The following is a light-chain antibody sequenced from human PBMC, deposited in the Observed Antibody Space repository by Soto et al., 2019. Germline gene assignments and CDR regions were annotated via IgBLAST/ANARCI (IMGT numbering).Light chain of an antibody. V-gene: IGLV4-69*01. CDR2: LNSDGSH. CDR1: SGHNIYA. CDR3: QTWGTGIQV. Sequence: QPVLTQSPSASASLGASVKLTCTLSSGHNIYAIAWHQQQPEKGPRYLMKLNSDGSHSKGDGIPDRFSGSSSGAERYLTISSLQSEDEADYYCQTWGTGIQVFGGGTKLTVL. J-gene: IGLJ2*01.